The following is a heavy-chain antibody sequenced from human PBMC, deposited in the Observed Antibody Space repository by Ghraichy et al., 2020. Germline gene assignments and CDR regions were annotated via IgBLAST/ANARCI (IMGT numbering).Heavy chain of an antibody. CDR3: ARVGRSNWFDP. J-gene: IGHJ5*02. D-gene: IGHD3-10*01. CDR1: GGSFSGYY. CDR2: INHGGST. V-gene: IGHV4-34*01. Sequence: SQTLSLTCAVYGGSFSGYYWSWIRQPPGKGLEWIGEINHGGSTNYNPSLKSRVTISVDTSKNQFSLKLSSVTAAATAVYYCARVGRSNWFDPWGQGTLVTVSS.